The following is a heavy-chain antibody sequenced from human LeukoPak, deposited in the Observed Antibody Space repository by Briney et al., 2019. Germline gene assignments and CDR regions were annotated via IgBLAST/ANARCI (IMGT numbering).Heavy chain of an antibody. V-gene: IGHV1-18*01. CDR1: GYTFTSYG. J-gene: IGHJ4*02. D-gene: IGHD6-13*01. Sequence: GASVEVSCKASGYTFTSYGISWVRQAPGQGLEWMGWISAYNGNTNYAQKLQGRVTMTTDTSTSTAYMELRSLRSDDTAVYYCARDVAAAGAYYFDYWGQGTLVTVSS. CDR2: ISAYNGNT. CDR3: ARDVAAAGAYYFDY.